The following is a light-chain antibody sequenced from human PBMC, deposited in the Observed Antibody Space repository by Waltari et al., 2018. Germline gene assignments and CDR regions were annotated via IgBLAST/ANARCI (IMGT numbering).Light chain of an antibody. CDR3: QQYHDYPWT. Sequence: AIRMTQSPSSLSASIGDRVTISCRASQGVSTYLAWSQQKPGKAPSLLIHAASTLQTGVPSRFSGSGTGTDFTLTITCLQSADFAIYFCQQYHDYPWTFGQGTKVEI. V-gene: IGKV1-8*01. J-gene: IGKJ1*01. CDR2: AAS. CDR1: QGVSTY.